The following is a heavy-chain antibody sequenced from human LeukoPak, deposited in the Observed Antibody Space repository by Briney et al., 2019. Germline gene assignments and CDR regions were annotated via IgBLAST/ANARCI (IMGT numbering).Heavy chain of an antibody. CDR2: IYYSGST. CDR1: GGSIGSDSYY. CDR3: ARYNGYNLGAFDI. Sequence: SETLSLTCTVSGGSIGSDSYYWAWIRQPPGKGLEWIASIYYSGSTNYNPSLKSRVTISVDTSKNQFSLKLSSVTAADTAVYYCARYNGYNLGAFDIWGQGTMVTVSS. D-gene: IGHD5-24*01. V-gene: IGHV4-39*07. J-gene: IGHJ3*02.